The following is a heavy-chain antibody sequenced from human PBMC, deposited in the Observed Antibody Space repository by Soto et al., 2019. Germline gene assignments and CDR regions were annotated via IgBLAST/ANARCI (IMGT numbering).Heavy chain of an antibody. J-gene: IGHJ6*02. Sequence: EVQLLESGGGLGQPGGSLRLSCAGSGFTFSRFAMSWVRQVPGKGLEWVSAISGSGQTTYYADSVKGRFTVSRDNSNNTLYLQMNSLRAEDTAVYYCARDTVTSLTPYQGFYYYGMDVWGQGTTVTVSS. CDR2: ISGSGQTT. CDR3: ARDTVTSLTPYQGFYYYGMDV. CDR1: GFTFSRFA. D-gene: IGHD2-2*01. V-gene: IGHV3-23*01.